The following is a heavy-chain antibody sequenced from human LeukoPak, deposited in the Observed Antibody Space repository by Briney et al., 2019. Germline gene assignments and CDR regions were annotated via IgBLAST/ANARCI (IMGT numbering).Heavy chain of an antibody. D-gene: IGHD3/OR15-3a*01. Sequence: GGSLRLPCAASGLTFSNYWMDWVRQAPGKGLEWVANIKLDGSEKNYVDSVKGRFTISRDNTKNSLYLQMNSLRAEDTAVFYCARDQYDTWSRRGNFDSWGQGTLVIVSS. CDR1: GLTFSNYW. CDR2: IKLDGSEK. J-gene: IGHJ4*02. CDR3: ARDQYDTWSRRGNFDS. V-gene: IGHV3-7*03.